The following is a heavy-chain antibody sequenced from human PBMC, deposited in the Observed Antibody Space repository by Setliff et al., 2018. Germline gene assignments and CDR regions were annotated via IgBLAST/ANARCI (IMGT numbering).Heavy chain of an antibody. CDR1: GFTFSSYW. CDR3: ARDPFGNPVFDP. J-gene: IGHJ5*02. CDR2: IKQDGSVK. Sequence: GGSLRLSCAASGFTFSSYWMNWVRQAPGKGLEWVANIKQDGSVKNYVDSVKGRFSISRDNTKNSLYLQMNSLRAEDTAVYYCARDPFGNPVFDPWGQGALVTVSS. V-gene: IGHV3-7*01. D-gene: IGHD3-10*01.